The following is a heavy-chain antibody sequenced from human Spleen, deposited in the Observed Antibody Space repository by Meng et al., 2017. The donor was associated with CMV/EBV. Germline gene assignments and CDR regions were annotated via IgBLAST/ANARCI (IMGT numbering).Heavy chain of an antibody. Sequence: GESLKISCAASGFTVSSNYMSWVRQAPGKGLEWVSVIYSGGSTYYADSVKGRFTISRDNSKTTLYLQMNSLRAEDTAVYYCARDYSNYANYYYYGMDVWGQGTTVTVSS. V-gene: IGHV3-53*01. D-gene: IGHD4-11*01. J-gene: IGHJ6*02. CDR1: GFTVSSNY. CDR2: IYSGGST. CDR3: ARDYSNYANYYYYGMDV.